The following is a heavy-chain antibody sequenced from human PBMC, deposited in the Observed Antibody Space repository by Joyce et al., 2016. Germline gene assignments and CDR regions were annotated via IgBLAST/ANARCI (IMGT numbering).Heavy chain of an antibody. CDR1: GFFFRDYY. J-gene: IGHJ6*02. CDR3: ARGKWQTTSSRNYHFGLDF. D-gene: IGHD1-14*01. V-gene: IGHV3-11*01. CDR2: ITNGGCVT. Sequence: QVLLVEPGGGLVKPGGSLRLSCEGSGFFFRDYYMTWIRQAPGKGPEWISYITNGGCVTQYADSGKGRFTISRDNDKSSVFLQMSSLTVDDTGVYYCARGKWQTTSSRNYHFGLDFWGQGTTVTVSS.